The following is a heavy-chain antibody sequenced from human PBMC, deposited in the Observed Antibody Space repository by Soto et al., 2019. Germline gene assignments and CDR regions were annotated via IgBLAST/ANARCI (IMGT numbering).Heavy chain of an antibody. J-gene: IGHJ4*02. Sequence: AVKVSCKASGGTFSSYAISWVRQAPGQGLEWMGGIIPIFGTANYAQKFQGRVTITADESTSTAYMELSSLRSEDTAVYYCAXGVYSGSYYVDYWGQGTLVTVSS. CDR1: GGTFSSYA. CDR3: AXGVYSGSYYVDY. V-gene: IGHV1-69*13. CDR2: IIPIFGTA. D-gene: IGHD1-26*01.